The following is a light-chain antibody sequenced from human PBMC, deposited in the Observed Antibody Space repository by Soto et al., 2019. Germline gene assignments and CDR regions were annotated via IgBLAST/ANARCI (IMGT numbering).Light chain of an antibody. CDR2: DVS. CDR3: SSYTSSSTPVV. J-gene: IGLJ3*02. CDR1: SSDVGGYDY. Sequence: QSVLTQPASVSGSPGQSITISCTGTSSDVGGYDYVSWYQHHPGKAPKLMIYDVSSRPLGVSNRFSGSKSGNTASLTISGLQAEDETDYYCSSYTSSSTPVVFGGGTQLTVL. V-gene: IGLV2-14*03.